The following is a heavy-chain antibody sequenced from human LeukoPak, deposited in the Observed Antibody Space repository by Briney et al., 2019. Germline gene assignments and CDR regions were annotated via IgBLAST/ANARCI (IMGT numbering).Heavy chain of an antibody. Sequence: SETLSLTCTVPGGSISSHYWSWIRQPPGKGLEWLGDKYPSGTTKYNPSLKSRVTISVDTSKNQFSLKLSSVTAADTAVYYCARDRPSGHEYTHVHDIWGQGTTVTVS. V-gene: IGHV4-59*11. CDR2: KYPSGTT. CDR3: ARDRPSGHEYTHVHDI. J-gene: IGHJ3*02. D-gene: IGHD3-3*01. CDR1: GGSISSHY.